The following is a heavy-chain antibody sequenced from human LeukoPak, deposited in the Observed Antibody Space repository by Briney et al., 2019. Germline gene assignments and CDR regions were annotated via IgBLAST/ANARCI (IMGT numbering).Heavy chain of an antibody. CDR1: GFTFSSYA. D-gene: IGHD4-17*01. CDR2: ISGSGGST. J-gene: IGHJ6*04. CDR3: ARPLRISGATVRVQNYYYYSMDV. V-gene: IGHV3-23*01. Sequence: PGGSLRLSCAASGFTFSSYAMSWVRQALGKGLEWVSAISGSGGSTYYADSVKGRFTISRDNSKNTLYLQMNSLRAEDTAVYYCARPLRISGATVRVQNYYYYSMDVWGKGTTVTVSS.